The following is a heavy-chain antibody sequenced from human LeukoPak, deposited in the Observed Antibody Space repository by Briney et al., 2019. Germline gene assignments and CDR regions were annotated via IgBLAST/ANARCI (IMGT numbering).Heavy chain of an antibody. Sequence: GGSLRLSCAASGFIFSTCGMSWVRQAPGKGLEWVSSISSSSSYIYYADSVKGRFTISRDNAKNSLYLQMNSLRAEDTAVYYCARDRPHSGSYLNWFDPWGQGTLVTVSS. J-gene: IGHJ5*02. V-gene: IGHV3-21*01. CDR3: ARDRPHSGSYLNWFDP. CDR2: ISSSSSYI. D-gene: IGHD1-26*01. CDR1: GFIFSTCG.